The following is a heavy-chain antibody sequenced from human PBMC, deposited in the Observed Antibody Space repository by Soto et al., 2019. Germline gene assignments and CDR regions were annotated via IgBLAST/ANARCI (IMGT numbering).Heavy chain of an antibody. D-gene: IGHD6-19*01. J-gene: IGHJ5*01. Sequence: QVQLVQSGGEEKKPGASVKVSCKASGYDFIGHGISWVRQARGQGLEWMGWINSYNGDTKYARKYQDRITLTKDKSTRTVYMELTSLRSADTAVYYCARGQWLKVAAVVGDKFDSWGQGTLVTVSS. CDR2: INSYNGDT. CDR3: ARGQWLKVAAVVGDKFDS. V-gene: IGHV1-18*04. CDR1: GYDFIGHG.